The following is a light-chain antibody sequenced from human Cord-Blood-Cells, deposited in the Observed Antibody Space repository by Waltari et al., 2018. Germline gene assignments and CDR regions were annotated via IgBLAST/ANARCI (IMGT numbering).Light chain of an antibody. CDR2: EGS. J-gene: IGLJ2*01. Sequence: QSALTQPASVSGSPGQSITISCTGTSRDVGGYNLVSWYQQHPGKAPKLMIYEGSKRPSGVSNRFSGSKSGNTASLTISGLQAEDEADYYCCSYAGSNVVFGGGTKLTVL. CDR1: SRDVGGYNL. V-gene: IGLV2-23*01. CDR3: CSYAGSNVV.